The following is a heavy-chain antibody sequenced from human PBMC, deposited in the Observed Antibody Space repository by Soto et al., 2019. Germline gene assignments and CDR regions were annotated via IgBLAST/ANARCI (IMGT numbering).Heavy chain of an antibody. Sequence: GGSLRLACAASGFTFSNYAMSWVRQAPGKGLEWVSAIHTSVDSTYYADTVKGRFTISRDNSKKTLYLQMNSLRAEDTALYYCAILPTGYPNWFGPCGQGTLVTVS. J-gene: IGHJ5*02. D-gene: IGHD3-9*01. CDR2: IHTSVDST. CDR3: AILPTGYPNWFGP. CDR1: GFTFSNYA. V-gene: IGHV3-23*01.